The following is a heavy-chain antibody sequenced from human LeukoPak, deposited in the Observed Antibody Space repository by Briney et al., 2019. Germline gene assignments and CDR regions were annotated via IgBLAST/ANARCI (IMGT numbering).Heavy chain of an antibody. CDR1: GFTFSDYY. Sequence: PGGSLRLSCAASGFTFSDYYMSWIRQAPGKGLEWVSYISSSGNTRYYADSVKGRFTISRDNAKNSLYLQMNSLRDEDTAVYYCARVGYHRRGVFDYWGQGTLVTVSS. CDR3: ARVGYHRRGVFDY. J-gene: IGHJ4*02. D-gene: IGHD5-18*01. V-gene: IGHV3-11*04. CDR2: ISSSGNTR.